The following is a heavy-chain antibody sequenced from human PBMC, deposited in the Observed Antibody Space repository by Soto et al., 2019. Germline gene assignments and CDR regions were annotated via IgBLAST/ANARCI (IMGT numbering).Heavy chain of an antibody. CDR3: ARRTDCSGSCYNYFQH. V-gene: IGHV3-48*03. CDR1: GFTFSNYE. CDR2: ISSSGSTI. Sequence: GGSLRLSCAASGFTFSNYEIHWVRQAPGKGLEWVSYISSSGSTIHYADSVKGRFTISRDNAKNSLYLQMNSLRAEDTAVYYCARRTDCSGSCYNYFQHWGQGTLVTVSS. D-gene: IGHD2-15*01. J-gene: IGHJ1*01.